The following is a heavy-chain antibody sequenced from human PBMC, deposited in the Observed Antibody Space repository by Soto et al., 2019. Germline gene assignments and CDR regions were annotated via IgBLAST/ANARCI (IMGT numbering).Heavy chain of an antibody. CDR1: GFMLSSAW. CDR3: VEGWNDF. J-gene: IGHJ4*02. CDR2: IKSKADGGAR. V-gene: IGHV3-15*01. D-gene: IGHD1-1*01. Sequence: EVQLVESGGDLVKPGGSLRLSCVTSGFMLSSAWMSWVRQAPGKGREWVGRIKSKADGGARDYAAPVKGRFSISRDDSKNTLYLQMNSLRAEDTAVYYCVEGWNDFWGQGTLVTVSS.